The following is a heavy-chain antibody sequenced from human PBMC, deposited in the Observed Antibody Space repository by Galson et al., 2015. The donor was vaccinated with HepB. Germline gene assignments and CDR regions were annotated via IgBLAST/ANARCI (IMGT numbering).Heavy chain of an antibody. CDR1: GFTFDDYA. V-gene: IGHV3-9*01. J-gene: IGHJ4*02. CDR3: AKGRGSGLIAFFDY. Sequence: SLRLSCAASGFTFDDYAMHWVRQAPGKGLEWVSGISWNSGSIGYADSVKGRFTISRDNAKNSLYLQMNSLRAEDTALYYCAKGRGSGLIAFFDYWGQGTLVTVSS. CDR2: ISWNSGSI. D-gene: IGHD6-19*01.